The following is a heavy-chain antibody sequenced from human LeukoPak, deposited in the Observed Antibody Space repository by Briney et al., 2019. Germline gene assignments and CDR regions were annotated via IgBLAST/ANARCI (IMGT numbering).Heavy chain of an antibody. J-gene: IGHJ4*02. CDR1: GFTFSSCA. D-gene: IGHD1-26*01. Sequence: GGSLRLSCAASGFTFSSCAMSWVRQAPGKGLGWVSGISGSGGSTNYADSVKGRFTISRDNSQNTLYLQMNSLRAEDTAVYYCAKDSGGIYWIDYWGQGTLVTVSS. CDR3: AKDSGGIYWIDY. V-gene: IGHV3-23*01. CDR2: ISGSGGST.